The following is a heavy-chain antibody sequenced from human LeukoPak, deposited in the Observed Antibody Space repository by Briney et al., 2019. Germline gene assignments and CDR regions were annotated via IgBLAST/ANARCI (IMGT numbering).Heavy chain of an antibody. Sequence: SETLSLTCTVSGGSISSYYWSWIRQPPGKGLEWIGYIYYRGSTNYNPSLKSRVTISVDTSKNQFSLKLSSVTAADTAVYYCARAYGSGSYSFPLGYWGQGTLVTVSS. V-gene: IGHV4-59*08. CDR3: ARAYGSGSYSFPLGY. CDR2: IYYRGST. CDR1: GGSISSYY. D-gene: IGHD3-10*01. J-gene: IGHJ4*02.